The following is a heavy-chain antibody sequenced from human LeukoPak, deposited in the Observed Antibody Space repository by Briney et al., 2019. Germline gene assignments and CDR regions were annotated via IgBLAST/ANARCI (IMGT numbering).Heavy chain of an antibody. V-gene: IGHV3-30-3*01. CDR2: ISYDGSNK. CDR1: GFTFSGYP. CDR3: ARVGSYYGSGSYVFDYGMDV. D-gene: IGHD3-10*01. J-gene: IGHJ6*02. Sequence: PGKSLRLSCAASGFTFSGYPIHWVRQAPGKGLEWVAVISYDGSNKYYADSVKGRFTISRDNSKNTLYLQMNSLRAEDTAVYYCARVGSYYGSGSYVFDYGMDVWGQGTTVTVSS.